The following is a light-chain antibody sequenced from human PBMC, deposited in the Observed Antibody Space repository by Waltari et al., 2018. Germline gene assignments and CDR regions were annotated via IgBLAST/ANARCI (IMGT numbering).Light chain of an antibody. J-gene: IGKJ2*01. V-gene: IGKV3-15*01. CDR2: GAS. CDR3: HQYNKWPPYT. CDR1: QNVHSN. Sequence: EVVMTQSPATLSVSPGDRATLSCRASQNVHSNVAWYQQKPGQAPRLLIYGASSTATGIPARFSSSGSGTEFTLTISSLQSEDFAVYYCHQYNKWPPYTFGQGTKLEIK.